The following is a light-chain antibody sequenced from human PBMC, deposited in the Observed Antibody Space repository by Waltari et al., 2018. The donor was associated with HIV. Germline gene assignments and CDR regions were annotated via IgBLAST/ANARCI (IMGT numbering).Light chain of an antibody. CDR3: QVWDTNSDHQGV. CDR2: DDS. J-gene: IGLJ2*01. CDR1: NIGSKS. V-gene: IGLV3-21*02. Sequence: SYVLTQPPSVSVAPGQTARITCGGNNIGSKSVHWYQQKAGQAPVLVVYDDSYRPSGTPERFSGSNSGTTATLTISRVEAGDEADYYCQVWDTNSDHQGVFGGGTKLTVL.